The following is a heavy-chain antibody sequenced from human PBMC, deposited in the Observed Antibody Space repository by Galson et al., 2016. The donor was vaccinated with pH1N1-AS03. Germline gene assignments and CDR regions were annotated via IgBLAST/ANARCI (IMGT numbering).Heavy chain of an antibody. J-gene: IGHJ1*01. CDR2: ISSAGKTT. V-gene: IGHV3-11*01. Sequence: SLRLSCATSGFTISDYYMSWIRQTPGKGLEWIAYISSAGKTTYYGDYVKGRFTISRDNARNSLYLQMNRLRADDTAVYYCARDLLKYYLASGSNAPGYWGLGTLVTVSS. D-gene: IGHD3-10*01. CDR1: GFTISDYY. CDR3: ARDLLKYYLASGSNAPGY.